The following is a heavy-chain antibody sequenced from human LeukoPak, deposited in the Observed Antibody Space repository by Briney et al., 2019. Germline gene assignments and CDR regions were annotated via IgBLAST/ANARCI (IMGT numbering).Heavy chain of an antibody. J-gene: IGHJ5*02. D-gene: IGHD3-16*01. CDR3: ARDMTGKNWFDP. CDR2: INHSGST. CDR1: GGSFSGYY. V-gene: IGHV4-34*01. Sequence: SETLSLTCAVYGGSFSGYYWSWIRQPPGKGLEWIGEINHSGSTNYNPSLKSRVTISVDTSKNQFSLKLSSVTAADTAVYYCARDMTGKNWFDPWGQGTLVTVSS.